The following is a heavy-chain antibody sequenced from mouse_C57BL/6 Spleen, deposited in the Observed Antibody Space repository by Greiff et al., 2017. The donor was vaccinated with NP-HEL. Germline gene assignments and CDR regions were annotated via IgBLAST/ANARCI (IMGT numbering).Heavy chain of an antibody. CDR1: GYTFTSYW. CDR2: INPSSGYT. V-gene: IGHV1-7*01. CDR3: ARDHYDSNGGLDY. J-gene: IGHJ4*01. D-gene: IGHD2-4*01. Sequence: VKLMESGAELAKPGASVKLSCKASGYTFTSYWMHWVKQRPGQGLEWIGYINPSSGYTKYNQKFKDKATLTADKSSSTAYMQLSSRTYEDSAVYYCARDHYDSNGGLDYWGQGTSVTVSS.